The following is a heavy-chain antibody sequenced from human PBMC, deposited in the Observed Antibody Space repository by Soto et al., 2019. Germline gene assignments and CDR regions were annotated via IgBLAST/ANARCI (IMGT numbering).Heavy chain of an antibody. CDR3: TRANWYSEY. V-gene: IGHV4-59*11. Sequence: SETLSLTCTVSGGSISNHYWSWIRQPPGKGLEWIGYIYYNGNTNYNPSLKSRVTMSVDTSRNQISLKLTTVTAEDTAAYYCTRANWYSEYWGQGTLVTVSS. J-gene: IGHJ4*02. D-gene: IGHD7-27*01. CDR2: IYYNGNT. CDR1: GGSISNHY.